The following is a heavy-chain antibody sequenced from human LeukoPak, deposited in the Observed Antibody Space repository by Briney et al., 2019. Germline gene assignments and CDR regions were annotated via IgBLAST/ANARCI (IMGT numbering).Heavy chain of an antibody. J-gene: IGHJ4*02. Sequence: ASVKVSCRASGYTFTYYYIHWVRQAPGQGLEWVGWINPKTGATNYAQNFQGRVTMTRDTSINTAYMEMPRLRSDDAAVYYCARDGRGQGVNYDCWGQGALVTVSS. CDR1: GYTFTYYY. V-gene: IGHV1-2*02. CDR2: INPKTGAT. CDR3: ARDGRGQGVNYDC. D-gene: IGHD3-10*01.